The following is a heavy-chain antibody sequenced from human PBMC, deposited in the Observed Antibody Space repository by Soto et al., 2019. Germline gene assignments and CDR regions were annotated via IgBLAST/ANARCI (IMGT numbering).Heavy chain of an antibody. D-gene: IGHD2-15*01. CDR2: IYYSGST. V-gene: IGHV4-31*03. CDR3: ARVGAPDCSGGSCYGAWFDP. Sequence: SETLSLTCTVSGGSISSGGYYWSWIRQHPGKGLEWIGYIYYSGSTYYNPSLKSRVTISVDTSKNQFSLKLSSVTAADTAVYYCARVGAPDCSGGSCYGAWFDPWGQGTLVTVSS. CDR1: GGSISSGGYY. J-gene: IGHJ5*02.